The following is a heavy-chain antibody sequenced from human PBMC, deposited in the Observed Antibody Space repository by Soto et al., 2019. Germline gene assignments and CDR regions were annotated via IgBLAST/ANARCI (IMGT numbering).Heavy chain of an antibody. D-gene: IGHD1-26*01. Sequence: SETLSLTCTVSGGSISSDYCSWMRQPPGKGLEWIGYIYYSGSSNYNPSLKSRVIMSLDTSKNHFSLKLSSVTAADTAVYYCARPYSGSYWAAFDIWGQGTMVTVSS. CDR2: IYYSGSS. CDR1: GGSISSDY. J-gene: IGHJ3*02. V-gene: IGHV4-59*01. CDR3: ARPYSGSYWAAFDI.